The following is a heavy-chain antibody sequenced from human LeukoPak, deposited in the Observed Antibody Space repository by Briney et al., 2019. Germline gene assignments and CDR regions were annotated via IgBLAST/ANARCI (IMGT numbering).Heavy chain of an antibody. Sequence: GGSLRLSCAASGFTFSSYSMNWVRQAPGKGLEWVSSISSSSSYIYYADSVKGRFTISRDNAKNSLYLQMNSLRAEDTAVYYCAKDSGRDYGAYYYESSGYYPFDYWGQGTLVTVSS. CDR2: ISSSSSYI. J-gene: IGHJ4*02. CDR1: GFTFSSYS. V-gene: IGHV3-21*04. CDR3: AKDSGRDYGAYYYESSGYYPFDY. D-gene: IGHD3-22*01.